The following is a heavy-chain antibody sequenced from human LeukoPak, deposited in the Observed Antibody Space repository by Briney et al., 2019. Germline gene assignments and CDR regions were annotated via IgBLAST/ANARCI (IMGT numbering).Heavy chain of an antibody. Sequence: SVKVSCKASGGTFSSHAISWVRQAPGQGLEWMGRIIPIFGTANYAQKFQGRVTITTDESTSTAYMELSSLRSEDTAVYYCASWLSGLRAFDYWGQGTLVTVSS. V-gene: IGHV1-69*05. J-gene: IGHJ4*02. D-gene: IGHD6-25*01. CDR1: GGTFSSHA. CDR3: ASWLSGLRAFDY. CDR2: IIPIFGTA.